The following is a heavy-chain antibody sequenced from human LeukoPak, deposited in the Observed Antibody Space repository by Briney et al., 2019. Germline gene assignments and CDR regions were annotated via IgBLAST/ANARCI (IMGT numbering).Heavy chain of an antibody. CDR1: DFTFNNAW. J-gene: IGHJ6*02. CDR3: AKTMETIEFGMDV. Sequence: GGSLRLSCAASDFTFNNAWMNWVRQAPGKGLEWVGRIKSKTDGGTTDYAAPVKGRFTISRDDSKNTLYLQMNSLKTEDTAVYYCAKTMETIEFGMDVWGQGTTVTVSS. CDR2: IKSKTDGGTT. V-gene: IGHV3-15*07. D-gene: IGHD4/OR15-4a*01.